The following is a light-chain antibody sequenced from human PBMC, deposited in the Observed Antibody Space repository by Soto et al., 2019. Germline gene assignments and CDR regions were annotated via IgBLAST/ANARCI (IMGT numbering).Light chain of an antibody. CDR2: GAS. Sequence: EIVLTQSPGTLSLSRVERSTLSCRASQSVSNNYLAWYQQKPGQAPRLLIYGASNRATGIPDRFSGSGSGTDFTLTISRLEPEDFAVYYCQQYGSSGTFGQGTKVDIK. CDR3: QQYGSSGT. V-gene: IGKV3-20*01. CDR1: QSVSNNY. J-gene: IGKJ1*01.